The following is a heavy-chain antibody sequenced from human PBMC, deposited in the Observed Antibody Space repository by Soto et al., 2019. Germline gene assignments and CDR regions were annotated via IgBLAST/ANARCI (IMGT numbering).Heavy chain of an antibody. CDR3: AADMGGYIYGLGTY. J-gene: IGHJ4*02. Sequence: QMQLVQSGPEVKKPGTSVKVSCKASGLTFSSSAVHWVRQARGHRLEWIGWIDVGSANANYAQMLQGRVTISRDMSTSTAYMELSSLRPEDTAVYYCAADMGGYIYGLGTYWGQGTLVTVSS. V-gene: IGHV1-58*01. CDR2: IDVGSANA. D-gene: IGHD5-18*01. CDR1: GLTFSSSA.